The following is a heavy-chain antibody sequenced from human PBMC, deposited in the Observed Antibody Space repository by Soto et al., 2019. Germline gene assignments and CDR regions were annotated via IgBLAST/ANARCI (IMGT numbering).Heavy chain of an antibody. D-gene: IGHD3-22*01. CDR1: GFTFSSYA. CDR3: AREYSSGYLVNYYYYGMDV. Sequence: GGSLRLSCAASGFTFSSYAMHWVRQAPGKGLEWVAVISYDGSNKYYADSVKGRFTISRDNSKNTLYLQMNSLRAEDTAVYYCAREYSSGYLVNYYYYGMDVWGQGTTVTVSS. CDR2: ISYDGSNK. J-gene: IGHJ6*02. V-gene: IGHV3-30-3*01.